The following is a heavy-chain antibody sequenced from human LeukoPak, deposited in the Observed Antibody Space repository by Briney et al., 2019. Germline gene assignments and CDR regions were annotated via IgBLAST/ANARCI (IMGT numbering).Heavy chain of an antibody. CDR2: ISSSSSYI. Sequence: GGSLRLSCAASGFTFSSYSMNWVRQAPGKGLEWVSSISSSSSYIYYADSVKGRFTISRDNAKNSLYLQMNSLRAEDTAVYYCARDLNSSTYRGGPLGYWGQGTLVTVSS. V-gene: IGHV3-21*01. CDR1: GFTFSSYS. D-gene: IGHD6-13*01. CDR3: ARDLNSSTYRGGPLGY. J-gene: IGHJ4*02.